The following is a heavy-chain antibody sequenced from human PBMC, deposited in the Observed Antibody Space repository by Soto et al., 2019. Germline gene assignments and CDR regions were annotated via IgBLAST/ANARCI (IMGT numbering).Heavy chain of an antibody. CDR3: AKDNHDFWSGSYVPDY. Sequence: GGSLRLSCAASGFTFSSYGMHWVRQAPGKGLEWVAVISYDGSNKYYADSVKGRFTISRDNSKNTLYLQMNSLRAEDTAVYYCAKDNHDFWSGSYVPDYWGQGTLFTVSS. J-gene: IGHJ4*02. CDR2: ISYDGSNK. D-gene: IGHD3-3*01. CDR1: GFTFSSYG. V-gene: IGHV3-30*18.